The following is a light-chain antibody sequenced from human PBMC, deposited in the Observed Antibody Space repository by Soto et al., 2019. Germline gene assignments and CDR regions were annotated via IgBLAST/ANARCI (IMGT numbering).Light chain of an antibody. V-gene: IGLV1-44*01. CDR2: SNN. J-gene: IGLJ3*02. CDR1: SSNNGSNT. Sequence: QPVLTQPPSASGTPGQRVTISCSGSSSNNGSNTVNWYQQLPGTAPKLLIYSNNQRPSGVPDRFSGSKSGTSASLAISGLQSEDEADYYCAAWDDSLNGLWVFGGGTKLTVL. CDR3: AAWDDSLNGLWV.